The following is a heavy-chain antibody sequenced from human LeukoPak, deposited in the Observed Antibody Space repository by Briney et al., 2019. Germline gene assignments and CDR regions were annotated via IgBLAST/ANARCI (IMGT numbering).Heavy chain of an antibody. D-gene: IGHD3-22*01. CDR2: ISYDGSNK. CDR3: ASPGDYYDSSGYSRPGAFDI. V-gene: IGHV3-30*03. J-gene: IGHJ3*02. CDR1: GFTFSSYG. Sequence: GGSLRLSCAASGFTFSSYGMHWVRQAPGKGLEWVVVISYDGSNKYYADSVKGRFTISRDNSKNTLYLQMNSLRAEDTAVYYCASPGDYYDSSGYSRPGAFDIWGQGTMVTVSS.